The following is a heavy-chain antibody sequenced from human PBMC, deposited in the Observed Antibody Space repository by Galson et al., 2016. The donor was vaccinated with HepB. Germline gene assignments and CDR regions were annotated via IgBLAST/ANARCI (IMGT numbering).Heavy chain of an antibody. CDR1: GSRFSSYA. D-gene: IGHD3-10*01. CDR3: AKDGYFASGSALYGMDV. V-gene: IGHV3-23*01. Sequence: SLRLSCAASGSRFSSYAVSWVRQAPGKGLEWVSGISGSGGRTYYADSVKGRFTISRDNSKNRVYLQMNSLRVEDTALYYCAKDGYFASGSALYGMDVWGQGTTVTVSS. CDR2: ISGSGGRT. J-gene: IGHJ6*02.